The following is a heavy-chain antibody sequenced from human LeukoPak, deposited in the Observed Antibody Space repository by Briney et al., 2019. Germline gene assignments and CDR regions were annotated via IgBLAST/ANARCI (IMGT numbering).Heavy chain of an antibody. CDR2: IYPGDLRV. Sequence: GESLKISCQGFGYSFTSYWIGWVRQMPGKGMEWMGVIYPGDLRVRYNPSFQGQVTISFDKSINTAYLQWVSLRASDSAMYYCACRDLTSTWSFPWGQGTLVTVSS. CDR3: ACRDLTSTWSFP. V-gene: IGHV5-51*01. D-gene: IGHD6-13*01. J-gene: IGHJ5*02. CDR1: GYSFTSYW.